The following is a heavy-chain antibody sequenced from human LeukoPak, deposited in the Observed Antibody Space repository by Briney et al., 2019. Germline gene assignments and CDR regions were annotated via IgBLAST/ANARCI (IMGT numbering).Heavy chain of an antibody. D-gene: IGHD3-22*01. CDR1: GGSISSGSYY. J-gene: IGHJ6*03. CDR2: IYTSGST. CDR3: ARLTQTLSITMIVVDYYYYYMDV. Sequence: SETLSLTCTVSGGSISSGSYYWSWIRQPAGKGLEWIGRIYTSGSTNYNPSLKSRVTISVDTSKNQFSLKLSSVTAADTAVYYCARLTQTLSITMIVVDYYYYYMDVWGKGTTVTISS. V-gene: IGHV4-61*02.